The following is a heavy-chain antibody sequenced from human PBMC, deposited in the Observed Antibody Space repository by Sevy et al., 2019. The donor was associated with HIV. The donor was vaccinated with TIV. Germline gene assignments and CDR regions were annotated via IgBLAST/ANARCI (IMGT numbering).Heavy chain of an antibody. CDR2: ISESGGST. D-gene: IGHD3-16*01. Sequence: GGSLRLSCAASGFTFSSYAMSWVRQAPGKGLEWVSGISESGGSTLYADSVKGRFTISRDNSKNTFYLQMSSLRVEDTAVYYCARGITILGAYWGQGTLVTVSS. J-gene: IGHJ4*02. V-gene: IGHV3-23*01. CDR3: ARGITILGAY. CDR1: GFTFSSYA.